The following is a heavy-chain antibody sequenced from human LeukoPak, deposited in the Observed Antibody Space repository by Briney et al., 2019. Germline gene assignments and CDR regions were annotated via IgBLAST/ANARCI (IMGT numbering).Heavy chain of an antibody. D-gene: IGHD3-22*01. CDR3: AKAQYYYDSSGYSQLFDY. CDR2: ISGSGGST. Sequence: GGSLRLSCAASGFTFSRYAMSWVRQAPGKGLEWVSAISGSGGSTYYADSVKGRFTISRDNSKNTPYLQMNSLRAEDTAVYYCAKAQYYYDSSGYSQLFDYWGQGTLATVSS. CDR1: GFTFSRYA. J-gene: IGHJ4*02. V-gene: IGHV3-23*01.